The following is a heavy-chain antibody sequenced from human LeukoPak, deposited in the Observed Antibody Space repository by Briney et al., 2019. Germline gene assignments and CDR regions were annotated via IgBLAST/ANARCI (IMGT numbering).Heavy chain of an antibody. J-gene: IGHJ4*02. V-gene: IGHV1-46*01. CDR2: INPSGGST. Sequence: ASVRVSCKASGYIFTSYYMHWVRQAPGQGLEWMGIINPSGGSTSYAQKFQGRVTMTRDTSTSTVYMELSSLRSEDTAVYYCAKRGFYYGSSGYYYYFDDWGQGTLVTVSS. D-gene: IGHD3-22*01. CDR1: GYIFTSYY. CDR3: AKRGFYYGSSGYYYYFDD.